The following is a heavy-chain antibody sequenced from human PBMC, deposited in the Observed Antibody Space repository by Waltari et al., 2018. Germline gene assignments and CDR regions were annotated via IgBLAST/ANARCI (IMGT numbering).Heavy chain of an antibody. Sequence: QVQLVESGGGVVQPGRSLRLSCAASVFTFSSYGMHWVRQAPGKWLEWVAVIWYDGSNKYYADSVKGRFTISRDNSKNTLYLQMNSLRAEDTAVYYCARDRRITIFGGFDPWGQGTLVTVSS. CDR1: VFTFSSYG. V-gene: IGHV3-33*01. D-gene: IGHD3-3*01. J-gene: IGHJ5*02. CDR3: ARDRRITIFGGFDP. CDR2: IWYDGSNK.